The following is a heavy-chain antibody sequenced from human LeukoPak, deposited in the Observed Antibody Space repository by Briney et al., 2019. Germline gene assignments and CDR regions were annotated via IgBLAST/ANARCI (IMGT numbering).Heavy chain of an antibody. Sequence: GGSLRLSCAASGFTFSSYWMSWVRQAPGKGLEWVSAISGSGGSTYYADSVKGRFTISRDNSKNTLYLQMNSLRAEDTAVYYCASTVVVTAIGYFQHWGQGTLVTVSS. CDR3: ASTVVVTAIGYFQH. D-gene: IGHD2-21*02. CDR1: GFTFSSYW. CDR2: ISGSGGST. J-gene: IGHJ1*01. V-gene: IGHV3-23*01.